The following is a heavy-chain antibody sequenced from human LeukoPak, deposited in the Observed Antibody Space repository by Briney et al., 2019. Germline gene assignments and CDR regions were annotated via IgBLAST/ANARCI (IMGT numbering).Heavy chain of an antibody. J-gene: IGHJ4*02. CDR1: GFTFSSYV. CDR2: IRYDGSNK. V-gene: IGHV3-30*02. D-gene: IGHD6-19*01. Sequence: QPGGSLRLSCAASGFTFSSYVMHWVRQAPGKGLEWVAFIRYDGSNKYYAASVKGRFTISRDNSKNTLYLQMNSLRAEDTAVYYCARILDSAWGELGYWGQGTLVTVSS. CDR3: ARILDSAWGELGY.